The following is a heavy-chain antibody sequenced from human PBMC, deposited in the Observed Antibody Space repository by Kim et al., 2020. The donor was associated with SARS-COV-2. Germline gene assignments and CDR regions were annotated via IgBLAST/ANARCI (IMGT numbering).Heavy chain of an antibody. Sequence: NPSLKSRVTISVDTSKNQFSLKRSSVTASDTAVYYCARLPDSSGYYYFDYWGQGTLVTVSS. V-gene: IGHV4-59*08. J-gene: IGHJ4*02. D-gene: IGHD3-22*01. CDR3: ARLPDSSGYYYFDY.